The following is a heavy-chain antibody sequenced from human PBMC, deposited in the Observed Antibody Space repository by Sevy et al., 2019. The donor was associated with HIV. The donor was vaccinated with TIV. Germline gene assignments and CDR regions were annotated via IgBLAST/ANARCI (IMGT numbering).Heavy chain of an antibody. CDR3: ARDAFSSSGYYYHAEYFQH. CDR1: GYTFTSYG. Sequence: ASVKVSCKASGYTFTSYGIRWVRQAPGQGLEWMGWISAYNGNTNYAQKLQGRVTMTTDTSTSTAYMELRSLRSDDTAVYYCARDAFSSSGYYYHAEYFQHWGQGTLVTVSS. CDR2: ISAYNGNT. D-gene: IGHD3-22*01. V-gene: IGHV1-18*01. J-gene: IGHJ1*01.